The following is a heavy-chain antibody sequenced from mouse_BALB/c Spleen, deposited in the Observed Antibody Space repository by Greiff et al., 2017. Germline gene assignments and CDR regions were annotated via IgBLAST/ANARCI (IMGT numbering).Heavy chain of an antibody. V-gene: IGHV5-4*02. Sequence: EVQRVESGGGLVKPGGSLKLSCAASGFTFSDYYMYWVRQTPEKRLEWVATISDGGSYTYYPDSVKGRFTISRDNAKNNLYLQMSSLKSEDTAMYYCARDDGNYGFAYWGQGTLVTVSA. CDR1: GFTFSDYY. D-gene: IGHD2-1*01. CDR2: ISDGGSYT. J-gene: IGHJ3*01. CDR3: ARDDGNYGFAY.